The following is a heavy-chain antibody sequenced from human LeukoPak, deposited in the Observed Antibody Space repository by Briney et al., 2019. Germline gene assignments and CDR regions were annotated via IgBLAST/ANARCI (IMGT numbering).Heavy chain of an antibody. D-gene: IGHD4-17*01. CDR2: FDREDGET. CDR3: ATAPYGDYRVPFDY. Sequence: ASVKVSCKVSGYTLTELSMHWVRQAPGKGLEWMGGFDREDGETIYAQKFQGRVTMTEDTSTDTAYMELSSLRSEDTAVYYCATAPYGDYRVPFDYWGQGTLVTVSS. V-gene: IGHV1-24*01. J-gene: IGHJ4*02. CDR1: GYTLTELS.